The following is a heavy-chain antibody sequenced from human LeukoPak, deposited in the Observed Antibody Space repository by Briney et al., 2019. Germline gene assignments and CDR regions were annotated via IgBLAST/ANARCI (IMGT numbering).Heavy chain of an antibody. J-gene: IGHJ6*03. Sequence: SVKVSCKASGGTFSSYAISWVRQAPGQGLEWMGGIIPIFGTANYAQKFQGRVTITTDESTSTAYTELSSLRSEDTAVYYCARGAGLSYYYYYMDVWGKGTTVTVSS. V-gene: IGHV1-69*05. CDR3: ARGAGLSYYYYYMDV. CDR2: IIPIFGTA. D-gene: IGHD2/OR15-2a*01. CDR1: GGTFSSYA.